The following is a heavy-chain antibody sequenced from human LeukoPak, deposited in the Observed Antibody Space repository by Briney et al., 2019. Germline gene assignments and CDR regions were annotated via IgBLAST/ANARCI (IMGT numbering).Heavy chain of an antibody. V-gene: IGHV1-69*04. J-gene: IGHJ6*02. CDR2: IIPILGIA. CDR1: GYTFTSYD. D-gene: IGHD5-24*01. Sequence: ASVKVSCKASGYTFTSYDINWVRQAPGQGLEWMGRIIPILGIANYAQKFQGRVTITADKSTSTAYMELSSLRSEDTAVYYCASAGGYNGYYGMDVWGQGTTVTVSS. CDR3: ASAGGYNGYYGMDV.